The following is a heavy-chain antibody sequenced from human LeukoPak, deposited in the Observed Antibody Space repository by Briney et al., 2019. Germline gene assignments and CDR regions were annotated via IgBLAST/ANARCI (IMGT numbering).Heavy chain of an antibody. Sequence: PSETLSLTCTVSGGSISSYYWSWIRQPPGKGLDYIGYIYYTGSTNYNPSLKSRVTISVDTSRNQFSLKLSSVTAADTAVYYCARVDPLWKFGELLSYFDYWGQGTLVTVSS. CDR3: ARVDPLWKFGELLSYFDY. CDR1: GGSISSYY. V-gene: IGHV4-59*01. D-gene: IGHD3-10*01. CDR2: IYYTGST. J-gene: IGHJ4*02.